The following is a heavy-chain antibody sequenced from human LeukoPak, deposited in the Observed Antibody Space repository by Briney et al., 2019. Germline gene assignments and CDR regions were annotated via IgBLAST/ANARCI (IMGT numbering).Heavy chain of an antibody. V-gene: IGHV4-39*01. D-gene: IGHD3-16*02. CDR2: IYYSGST. Sequence: SETLSLTCTVSGGSLSSSSYYWGWIRQPPGKGLEWIGSIYYSGSTYYNPSLKSRVTISVDTSKNQFSLKLSSVTAADTAVYYCARGSFEGRRIMITFGGVIATWGQGTLVTVSS. CDR1: GGSLSSSSYY. J-gene: IGHJ5*02. CDR3: ARGSFEGRRIMITFGGVIAT.